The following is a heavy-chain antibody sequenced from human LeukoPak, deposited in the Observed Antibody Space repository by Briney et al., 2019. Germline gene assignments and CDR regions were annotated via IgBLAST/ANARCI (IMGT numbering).Heavy chain of an antibody. Sequence: VGSLRLSCAASGFSFDDYGMTWVRQAPGKGLEWVSVINWNGANTGYADSVKGRFTISRDNAKNSLHLQMNSLRAEDTAFYYCARALYASSSWHTFDIWGQGTMVTVSS. CDR1: GFSFDDYG. V-gene: IGHV3-20*04. J-gene: IGHJ3*02. CDR2: INWNGANT. CDR3: ARALYASSSWHTFDI. D-gene: IGHD6-13*01.